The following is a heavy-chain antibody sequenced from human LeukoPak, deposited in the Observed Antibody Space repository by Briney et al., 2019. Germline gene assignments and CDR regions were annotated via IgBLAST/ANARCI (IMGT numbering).Heavy chain of an antibody. CDR3: ARDLDYGGNSNAFDI. J-gene: IGHJ3*02. D-gene: IGHD4-23*01. CDR1: GYSLTSYW. Sequence: GESLKISCQGSGYSLTSYWIGWVRQMPGKGLEWMGIIYPGDSDTRYSPSFQGQVTISADKSISTAYLQWSSLKASDTAMYYCARDLDYGGNSNAFDIWGQGTMVTVSS. V-gene: IGHV5-51*01. CDR2: IYPGDSDT.